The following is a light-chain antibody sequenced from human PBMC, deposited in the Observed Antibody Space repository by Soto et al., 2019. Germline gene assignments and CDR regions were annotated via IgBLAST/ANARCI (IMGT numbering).Light chain of an antibody. CDR2: KAS. J-gene: IGKJ1*01. CDR3: QHYNSYSEA. CDR1: QTISSW. V-gene: IGKV1-5*03. Sequence: DIQMTQSPSTLSASVGDRMTISFRASQTISSWLAWYQQKPGKAPKLLIYKASNLTSGVPSRFSGRGSGTEFTLTISSLKHDDFATYYCQHYNSYSEALGQGTKVYIK.